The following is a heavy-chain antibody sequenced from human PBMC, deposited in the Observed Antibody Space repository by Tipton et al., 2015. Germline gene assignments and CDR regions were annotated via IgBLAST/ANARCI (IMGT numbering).Heavy chain of an antibody. Sequence: TLSLTCVVSDGSISSISWWSWARQHPEKGLEWIGDTYYSGNTNYNPSLGSRVIISVDRSKNQFSLKLTSVTAADTAIYYCARVPMVGVRWAFDSWGQGTMVTVSS. V-gene: IGHV4-4*02. CDR2: TYYSGNT. D-gene: IGHD2-15*01. J-gene: IGHJ3*02. CDR1: DGSISSISW. CDR3: ARVPMVGVRWAFDS.